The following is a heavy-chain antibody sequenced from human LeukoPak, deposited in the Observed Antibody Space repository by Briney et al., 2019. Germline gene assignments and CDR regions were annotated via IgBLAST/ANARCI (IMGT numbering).Heavy chain of an antibody. J-gene: IGHJ5*02. D-gene: IGHD6-13*01. CDR1: GGSISSGGYY. Sequence: PSQTLSLTCTVSGGSISSGGYYWSWIRQPPGKGLEWIGEINHSGSTNYNPSLKSRVTISVDTSKNQFSLKLSSVTAADTAVYYCARSWGSSWYQSWFDPWGQGTLVTVSS. CDR3: ARSWGSSWYQSWFDP. V-gene: IGHV4-30-2*01. CDR2: INHSGST.